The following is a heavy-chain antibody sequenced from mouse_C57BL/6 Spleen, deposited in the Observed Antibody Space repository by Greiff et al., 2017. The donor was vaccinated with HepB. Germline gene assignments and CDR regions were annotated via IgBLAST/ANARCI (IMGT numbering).Heavy chain of an antibody. D-gene: IGHD1-1*01. Sequence: EVKVVESGGGLVQPGGSMKLSCVASGFTFSNYWMNWVRQSPEKGLEWVAQIRLKSDNYATHYAESVKGRFTISRDDSKSSVYLQMNNLRAEDTGIYYCTAPFYYYGSSSFAYWGQGTLVTVSA. J-gene: IGHJ3*01. CDR2: IRLKSDNYAT. CDR1: GFTFSNYW. CDR3: TAPFYYYGSSSFAY. V-gene: IGHV6-3*01.